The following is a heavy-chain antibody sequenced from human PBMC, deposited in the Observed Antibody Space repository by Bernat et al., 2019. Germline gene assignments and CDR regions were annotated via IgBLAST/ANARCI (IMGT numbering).Heavy chain of an antibody. V-gene: IGHV4-59*08. CDR3: ARRGSGWFFDY. J-gene: IGHJ4*02. Sequence: QVQLQESGPGLVKSSETLSLTCSVSGGSVSGYYWSWVRQPPGKGLEWIGYIYYRGTTNYNPSLKSRVTLSIDTSKNQFSRKLRSVTAADTAVYYCARRGSGWFFDYWGPGTLAIVSS. CDR2: IYYRGTT. D-gene: IGHD6-19*01. CDR1: GGSVSGYY.